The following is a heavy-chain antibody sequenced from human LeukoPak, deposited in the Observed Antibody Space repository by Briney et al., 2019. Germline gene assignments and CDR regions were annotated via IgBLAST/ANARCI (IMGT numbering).Heavy chain of an antibody. CDR2: IIPILGIA. V-gene: IGHV1-69*02. D-gene: IGHD6-13*01. J-gene: IGHJ4*02. Sequence: SVKVSCKASGGTFSSYTISWVRQAPGQGLEWMGRIIPILGIANYAQKFQGRVTITADKSTSTAYMELSSLRSEDTAVCYCARVRYSSSFPSKTYYFDYWGQGTLVTVSS. CDR3: ARVRYSSSFPSKTYYFDY. CDR1: GGTFSSYT.